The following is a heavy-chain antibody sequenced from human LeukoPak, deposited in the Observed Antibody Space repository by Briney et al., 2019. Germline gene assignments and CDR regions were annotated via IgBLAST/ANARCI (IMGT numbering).Heavy chain of an antibody. J-gene: IGHJ5*02. CDR3: ARMHYYGSGSYGLSPPIWFDP. CDR2: IYYSGST. CDR1: GGSISSGDYY. Sequence: SQTLSLTCTVSGGSISSGDYYWSWIRQPPGKGLEWIGYIYYSGSTYYNPSLKSRVTISVDTSKNQFSLKLSSVTAADTAVYYCARMHYYGSGSYGLSPPIWFDPWGQGTLVTVSS. V-gene: IGHV4-30-4*01. D-gene: IGHD3-10*01.